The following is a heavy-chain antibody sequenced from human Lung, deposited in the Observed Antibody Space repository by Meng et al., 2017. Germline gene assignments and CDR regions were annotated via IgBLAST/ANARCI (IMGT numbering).Heavy chain of an antibody. CDR3: ARDEDISAAGKLFGDY. V-gene: IGHV1-2*06. CDR2: IDPKSGDT. Sequence: VQLVQSWAEGKKPGASVKVSCKPSGYNFPDYWLHWVRRAPGQGLEWMGRIDPKSGDTHYAQRFQGRVTMTGDTSISTAYMELSGLRSDDTAMYYCARDEDISAAGKLFGDYWGQGTLVTVSS. CDR1: GYNFPDYW. D-gene: IGHD6-13*01. J-gene: IGHJ4*02.